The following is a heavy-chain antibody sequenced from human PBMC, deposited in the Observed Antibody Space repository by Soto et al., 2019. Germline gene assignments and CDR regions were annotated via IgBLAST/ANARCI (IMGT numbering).Heavy chain of an antibody. CDR1: GGSISSYY. Sequence: QVQLQESGPGLVKPSETLSLTCTVSGGSISSYYWSWIRQPPGKGLEWIGYIYYSGSTKYNPSLQRRVSISVDTSKNQFSLKLSSVTAADTAVYYCARVYCSSSSCYPWGNWFDPWGQGTLVTVSS. D-gene: IGHD2-2*01. CDR3: ARVYCSSSSCYPWGNWFDP. V-gene: IGHV4-59*01. CDR2: IYYSGST. J-gene: IGHJ5*02.